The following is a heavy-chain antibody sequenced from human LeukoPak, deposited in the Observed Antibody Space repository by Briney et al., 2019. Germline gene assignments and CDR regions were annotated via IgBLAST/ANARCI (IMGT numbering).Heavy chain of an antibody. D-gene: IGHD1-20*01. Sequence: GGSLRLSCAASGFTFSSYSMNWVRQAPGKGLEWVSVIYSGGSAYYADSVKGRFTISRDNSKNTLYLQMNSLRAEDTAVYYCAREKSITGTTRVRYFDYWGQGTLVTVSS. CDR3: AREKSITGTTRVRYFDY. CDR2: IYSGGSA. V-gene: IGHV3-66*01. J-gene: IGHJ4*02. CDR1: GFTFSSYS.